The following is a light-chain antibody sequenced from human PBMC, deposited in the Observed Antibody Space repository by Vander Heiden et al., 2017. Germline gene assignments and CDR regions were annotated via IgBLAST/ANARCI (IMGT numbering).Light chain of an antibody. Sequence: LVLTQSPSASASLGASVKLTCTLSSGHSSYAIAWHQQQPEKGPRYLMKLNGDGSHSKGDGIPDRFSGSSSGAERYLTISSLQSEDEADYYCQTWGTGMVFGGGTKLTVL. CDR1: SGHSSYA. CDR2: LNGDGSH. CDR3: QTWGTGMV. V-gene: IGLV4-69*01. J-gene: IGLJ3*02.